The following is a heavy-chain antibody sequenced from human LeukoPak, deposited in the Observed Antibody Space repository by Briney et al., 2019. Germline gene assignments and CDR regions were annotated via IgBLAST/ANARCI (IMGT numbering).Heavy chain of an antibody. D-gene: IGHD1-14*01. Sequence: ASVTVSCKASGYTFTGYYMHWVRQAPGQGLEWMGRINPNSGGTNYAQKFRGRVTMTRDTSISTAYMELSRLRSDDTAVYYCARALDTNRHDYWGQGTLVTVSS. J-gene: IGHJ4*02. CDR2: INPNSGGT. V-gene: IGHV1-2*06. CDR3: ARALDTNRHDY. CDR1: GYTFTGYY.